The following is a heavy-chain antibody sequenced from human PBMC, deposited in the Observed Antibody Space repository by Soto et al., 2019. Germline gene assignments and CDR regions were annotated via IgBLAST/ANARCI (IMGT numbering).Heavy chain of an antibody. CDR2: IRSKAYGGTT. J-gene: IGHJ6*02. CDR3: TRGTGMDV. CDR1: GFTFGYYA. V-gene: IGHV3-49*04. Sequence: GGSLRLSCTASGFTFGYYAMSWVRQAPGKGLEWVGFIRSKAYGGTTEYAASVKGRFTISRDDSKSIAYLQMNSLKTEDTAVYYCTRGTGMDVWGQGTTVTVSS.